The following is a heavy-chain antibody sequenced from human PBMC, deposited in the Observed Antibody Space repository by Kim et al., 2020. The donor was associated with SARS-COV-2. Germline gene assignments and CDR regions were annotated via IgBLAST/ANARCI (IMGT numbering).Heavy chain of an antibody. V-gene: IGHV4-59*01. CDR2: IYYSGST. D-gene: IGHD3-9*01. CDR1: GGSISSYY. J-gene: IGHJ3*02. Sequence: SETLSLTCTVSGGSISSYYWSWIRQPPGKGLEWIGYIYYSGSTNYNPSLKSRVTISVDTSKNQFSLKLSSVTAADTAVYYCARDREIDYAFDIWGQGTMV. CDR3: ARDREIDYAFDI.